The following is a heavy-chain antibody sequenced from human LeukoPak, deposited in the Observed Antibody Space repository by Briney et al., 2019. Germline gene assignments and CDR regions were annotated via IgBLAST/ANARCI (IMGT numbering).Heavy chain of an antibody. CDR2: ITSSGETT. CDR3: AKMQGYFDY. V-gene: IGHV3-23*01. CDR1: GSIPFNSYS. Sequence: PGGSLRLSCAASGSIPFNSYSMSWVCQAPGKGLEWVSAITSSGETTYYADSVKGRFTISRDNSKNMVYLQMNSLRAEDAATYYCAKMQGYFDYWGQGSLVTVSS. J-gene: IGHJ4*02.